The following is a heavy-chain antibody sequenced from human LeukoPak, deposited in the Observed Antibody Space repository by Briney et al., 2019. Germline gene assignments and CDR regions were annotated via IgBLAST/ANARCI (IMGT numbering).Heavy chain of an antibody. CDR1: GSSFSSGGFY. J-gene: IGHJ6*02. V-gene: IGHV4-31*03. CDR3: ARDLHWSRTSCYGGMVV. CDR2: VYCSGST. D-gene: IGHD2-2*01. Sequence: PSETLSLSCTVSGSSFSSGGFYWSWIRPHPGMGLEWVVYVYCSGSTYYNPSLKSRVTISVDTSKNQFYLKLSSVTAADTAVYYCARDLHWSRTSCYGGMVVWGQGATVTVSS.